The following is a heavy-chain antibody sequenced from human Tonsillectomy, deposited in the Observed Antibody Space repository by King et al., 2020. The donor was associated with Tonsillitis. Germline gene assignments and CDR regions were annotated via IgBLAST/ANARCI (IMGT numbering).Heavy chain of an antibody. CDR3: ARRDGYNSDYYYYYMDV. CDR2: FSSSSSYI. CDR1: GFTFSRNS. D-gene: IGHD5-24*01. J-gene: IGHJ6*03. Sequence: VQLVESGGGLVKPGGSLRLSCAASGFTFSRNSMNWVRQAPGKGLEWVSSFSSSSSYIYYADSLKGRLTISRDKARNSLYLQMNSLRAEDTAVYFCARRDGYNSDYYYYYMDVWGKGTTVTVSS. V-gene: IGHV3-21*04.